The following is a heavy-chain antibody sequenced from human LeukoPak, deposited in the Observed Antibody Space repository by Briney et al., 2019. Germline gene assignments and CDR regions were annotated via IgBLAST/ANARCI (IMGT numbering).Heavy chain of an antibody. CDR3: ATSNYYGSGAT. Sequence: GSSVKVSCKASGGTFSSYAISWVRQAPGQGLEWMGRIIPILGIANYAQKFQGRVTITADKSTSTAYMELSSLRSEDTAVYHCATSNYYGSGATWGQGTLVTVSS. V-gene: IGHV1-69*04. CDR2: IIPILGIA. CDR1: GGTFSSYA. J-gene: IGHJ5*02. D-gene: IGHD3-10*01.